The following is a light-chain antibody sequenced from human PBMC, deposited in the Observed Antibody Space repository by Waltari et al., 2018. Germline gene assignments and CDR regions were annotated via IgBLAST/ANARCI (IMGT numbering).Light chain of an antibody. CDR2: WAS. V-gene: IGKV4-1*01. CDR3: QQCYIPPLT. J-gene: IGKJ5*01. CDR1: QSVLYSSNNKNY. Sequence: DIVMTQSPDSLAVSLGERATINCKSSQSVLYSSNNKNYLAWYQQKPGQPPKLLIYWASTRESGVPDRFSGSGSGTDFTLTISSLQAEDVAVYYCQQCYIPPLTFGQGTRLEIK.